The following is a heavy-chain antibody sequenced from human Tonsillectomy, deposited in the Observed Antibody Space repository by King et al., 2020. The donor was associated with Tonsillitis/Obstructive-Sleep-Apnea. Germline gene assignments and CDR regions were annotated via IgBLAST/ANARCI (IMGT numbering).Heavy chain of an antibody. CDR2: MIGRGGIT. D-gene: IGHD5-24*01. Sequence: VQLVESGGGLVQPGGSLRLSCAASGFTFSNYAMSGVRQAPGKGLEWVSAMIGRGGITYYADSVKGRFTISRDNSRDTVYLQMNSLGAEDTAVYYCAKDSRRDGYNLDYWGQGTLVTVSS. J-gene: IGHJ4*02. CDR3: AKDSRRDGYNLDY. CDR1: GFTFSNYA. V-gene: IGHV3-23*04.